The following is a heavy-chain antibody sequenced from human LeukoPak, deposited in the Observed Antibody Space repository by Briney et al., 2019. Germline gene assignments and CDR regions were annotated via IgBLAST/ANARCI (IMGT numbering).Heavy chain of an antibody. CDR1: GFTFTNYP. CDR3: ARERITTTAFDY. Sequence: LPGGSLRLSCAASGFTFTNYPRNWVRQAPGKGLEWVSDISGSGGNTHYADSVKGRFTISRDNSKNTLYLQMDSLRAEDTAIYYCARERITTTAFDYWGQGTLVTVSS. V-gene: IGHV3-23*01. D-gene: IGHD4-17*01. J-gene: IGHJ4*02. CDR2: ISGSGGNT.